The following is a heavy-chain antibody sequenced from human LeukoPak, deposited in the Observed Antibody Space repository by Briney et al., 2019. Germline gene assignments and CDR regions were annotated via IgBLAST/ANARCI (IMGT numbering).Heavy chain of an antibody. J-gene: IGHJ4*02. Sequence: XLRLSCAASGFTFDDYAMHRVRQAPGKGLEWVSSMSWNSGNIVYADSVKGRFTISRDNAKNSLYLQMNSLRAEDMALYYCAKGSEVLLWFGVYFDYWGEGTLVTVSS. CDR2: MSWNSGNI. V-gene: IGHV3-9*03. D-gene: IGHD3-10*01. CDR1: GFTFDDYA. CDR3: AKGSEVLLWFGVYFDY.